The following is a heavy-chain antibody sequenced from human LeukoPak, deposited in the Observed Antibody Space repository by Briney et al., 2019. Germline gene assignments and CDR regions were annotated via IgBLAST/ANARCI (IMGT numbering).Heavy chain of an antibody. V-gene: IGHV4-34*01. D-gene: IGHD3-22*01. Sequence: SETLSLACAVDGESLSGYYWNWIRQPPGNGREWIGKVNHNGTTNYTPSLKSRVTISVNTSNNHFSPKLISVTAADTAVYYCARGPGLLHPYSDFWGQGPLVTVSS. J-gene: IGHJ4*02. CDR1: GESLSGYY. CDR3: ARGPGLLHPYSDF. CDR2: VNHNGTT.